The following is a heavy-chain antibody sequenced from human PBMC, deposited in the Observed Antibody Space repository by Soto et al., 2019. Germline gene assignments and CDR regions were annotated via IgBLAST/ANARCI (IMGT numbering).Heavy chain of an antibody. CDR3: AKDRRADWESYYYYAMDV. CDR2: IIPIYGTA. V-gene: IGHV1-69*01. Sequence: QVQLVQSGAEVKKPGSSVKVSCKASGGTFSSFTISWVRQAPGQGLEWMGGIIPIYGTANYAQKFQGRVTITADASTRTAYMELCSLRSEDTAVYYCAKDRRADWESYYYYAMDVWGQGTTVTVSS. D-gene: IGHD1-26*01. J-gene: IGHJ6*02. CDR1: GGTFSSFT.